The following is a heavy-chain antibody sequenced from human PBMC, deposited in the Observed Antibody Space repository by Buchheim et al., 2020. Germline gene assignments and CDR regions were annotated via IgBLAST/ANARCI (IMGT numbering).Heavy chain of an antibody. CDR3: ARGGRRYFDWLLPPYGMDV. V-gene: IGHV3-30*03. CDR1: GFTFSSYG. J-gene: IGHJ6*02. CDR2: ISYDGSNK. D-gene: IGHD3-9*01. Sequence: QVQLVESGGGVVQPGRSLRLSCAASGFTFSSYGMHWVRQAPGKGLEWVAVISYDGSNKYYADSVKGRFTISRDNAKNSLYLQMNSLRDEDTAVYYCARGGRRYFDWLLPPYGMDVWGQGTT.